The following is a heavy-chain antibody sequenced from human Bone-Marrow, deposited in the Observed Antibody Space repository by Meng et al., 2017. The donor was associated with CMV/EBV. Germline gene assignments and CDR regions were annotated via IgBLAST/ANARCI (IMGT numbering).Heavy chain of an antibody. CDR3: ARISGGENYYDSSGYYYYFDY. CDR2: IIPILGIA. J-gene: IGHJ4*02. V-gene: IGHV1-69*02. Sequence: SVKVSCKASGGTFSSYTISWVRQAPGQGLEWMGRIIPILGIANYAQKFQGRVTITADKSTSTAYMELSSLRSEDTAVYYCARISGGENYYDSSGYYYYFDYWGQGTLVTVSS. D-gene: IGHD3-22*01. CDR1: GGTFSSYT.